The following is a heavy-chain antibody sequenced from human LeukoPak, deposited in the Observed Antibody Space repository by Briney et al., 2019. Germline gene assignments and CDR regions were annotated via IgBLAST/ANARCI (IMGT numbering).Heavy chain of an antibody. CDR3: ATPRRDSSSGHGGYYMDV. CDR2: IYYSGST. Sequence: SETLSLTCTVSGGSISSGGYYWSWIRQHPGKGLEWIGYIYYSGSTYYNPSLKSRVTISVDTSKNQFSLKLSSVTAADTAVYYCATPRRDSSSGHGGYYMDVWGKGTTVTVSS. CDR1: GGSISSGGYY. V-gene: IGHV4-31*03. J-gene: IGHJ6*03. D-gene: IGHD6-13*01.